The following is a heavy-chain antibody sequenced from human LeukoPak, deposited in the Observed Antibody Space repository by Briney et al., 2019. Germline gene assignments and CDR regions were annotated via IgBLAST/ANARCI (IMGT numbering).Heavy chain of an antibody. CDR1: GGSFSGYY. V-gene: IGHV4-34*01. CDR3: ARMGGYSGYATH. Sequence: SETLSLTCAVYGGSFSGYYWSWIRQPPGKGLEWIGYIYYSGSTYYNPSLKSRVTISVDTSKNQFSLKLSSVTAADTAVYYCARMGGYSGYATHWGQGTLVTVSS. J-gene: IGHJ4*02. D-gene: IGHD5-12*01. CDR2: IYYSGST.